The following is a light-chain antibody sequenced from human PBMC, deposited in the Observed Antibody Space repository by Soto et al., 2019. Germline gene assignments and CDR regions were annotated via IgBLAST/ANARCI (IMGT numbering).Light chain of an antibody. J-gene: IGKJ1*01. Sequence: EIVLTQSPDTLSLFPGERATLSCRASQSISSTYLAWYQQKPGQAPRPLISAASNRATGTPDRFSGSGSETDFTLTISRLEPEDFAVYYCQQYGSSRWTFGQGTKVEVK. CDR1: QSISSTY. V-gene: IGKV3-20*01. CDR3: QQYGSSRWT. CDR2: AAS.